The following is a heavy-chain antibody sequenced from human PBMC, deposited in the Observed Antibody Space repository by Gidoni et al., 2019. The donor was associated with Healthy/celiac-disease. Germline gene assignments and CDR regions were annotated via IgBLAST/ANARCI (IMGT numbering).Heavy chain of an antibody. CDR2: ISAYNGNT. CDR3: ARDTDRGIAAAGASDY. CDR1: GYTFTSYG. V-gene: IGHV1-18*01. Sequence: QVQLVQSGAEVKKPGASVKVSCKASGYTFTSYGISGVRQAPGQGLEWMGWISAYNGNTNYAQKLQGRVTMTTDTSTSTAYMELRSLRSDDTAVYYCARDTDRGIAAAGASDYWGQGTLVTVSS. D-gene: IGHD6-13*01. J-gene: IGHJ4*02.